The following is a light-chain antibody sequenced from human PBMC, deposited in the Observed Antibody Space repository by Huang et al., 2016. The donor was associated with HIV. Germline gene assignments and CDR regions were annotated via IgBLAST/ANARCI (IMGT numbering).Light chain of an antibody. CDR3: QHYGSSPFT. J-gene: IGKJ3*01. CDR2: GAS. CDR1: QSVSSSY. V-gene: IGKV3-20*01. Sequence: DIVLTQSPGTLSLSPGERATLSCRASQSVSSSYLGWYQQNPGQAPRLRIYGASSRASGIPDRFSGSGSGTDFTLTISRLEPEDFAVYYCQHYGSSPFTFGPGTKVDIK.